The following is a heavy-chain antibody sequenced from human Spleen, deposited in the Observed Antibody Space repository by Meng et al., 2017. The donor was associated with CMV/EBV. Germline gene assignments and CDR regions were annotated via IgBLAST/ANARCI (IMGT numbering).Heavy chain of an antibody. CDR1: GFTLSNFN. CDR2: ISNSSSTI. J-gene: IGHJ4*02. V-gene: IGHV3-48*04. Sequence: GGSLRLSCAASGFTLSNFNMNWVRQAPGRGLEWVSYISNSSSTIHYADSVKGRFTISRDNAKNSLYLQMNSLRAEDTAVYYCARFDYWDQGTLVTVSS. CDR3: ARFDY.